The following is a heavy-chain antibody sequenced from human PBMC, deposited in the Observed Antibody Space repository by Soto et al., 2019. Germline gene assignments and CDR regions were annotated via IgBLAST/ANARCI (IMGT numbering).Heavy chain of an antibody. D-gene: IGHD6-19*01. V-gene: IGHV4-61*01. Sequence: SETLSLTCTVSGGSVSSGSYYWSWIRQPPGKGLEWIGYIYYSGSTNYNPSLKSRVTISVDTSKNQFSLKLSSVTAADTAVYYCAREAMSEGGRGQWLVSYFDYWGQGTLVTVSS. CDR3: AREAMSEGGRGQWLVSYFDY. CDR2: IYYSGST. J-gene: IGHJ4*02. CDR1: GGSVSSGSYY.